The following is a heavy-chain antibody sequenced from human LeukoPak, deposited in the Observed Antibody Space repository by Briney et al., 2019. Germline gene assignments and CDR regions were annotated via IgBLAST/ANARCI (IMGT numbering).Heavy chain of an antibody. CDR1: GFTFSSYG. D-gene: IGHD3-10*01. Sequence: GGSLRLSCAASGFTFSSYGMHWVRRAPGKGLEWVAVIWYDGSNKYYADSVKGRFTISRDNSKNTLYLQMNSLRAEDTAVYYCAKDPSSRGSLIDYWGQGTLVTVSS. J-gene: IGHJ4*02. V-gene: IGHV3-33*06. CDR3: AKDPSSRGSLIDY. CDR2: IWYDGSNK.